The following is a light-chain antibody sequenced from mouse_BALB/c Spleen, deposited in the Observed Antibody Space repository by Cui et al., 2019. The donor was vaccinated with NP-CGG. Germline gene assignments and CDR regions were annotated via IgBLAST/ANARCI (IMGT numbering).Light chain of an antibody. V-gene: IGLV1*01. CDR1: TGAVTTSNY. CDR2: GTN. J-gene: IGLJ1*01. Sequence: QAVVSQESPLTTSPGETVTLTCRSSTGAVTTSNYANWVQEKPDHLFTGLIGGTNNRAPGVPARFSGSLIGDKAALTITGAQTEDEAIYFCALWYSNHWVFGGGTKLTV. CDR3: ALWYSNHWV.